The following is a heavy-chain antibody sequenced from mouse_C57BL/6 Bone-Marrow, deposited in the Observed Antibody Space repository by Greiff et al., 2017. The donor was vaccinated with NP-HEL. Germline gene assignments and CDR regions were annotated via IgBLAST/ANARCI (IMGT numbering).Heavy chain of an antibody. Sequence: EVQLVESGGGLVKPGGSLKLSCAASGFTFSSYAMSWVRQTPEKRLEWVATISDGGSYTYYPDNVKGRFTISRDNAKNNLYLQMSQLKSEDTAMYYCARSASYYYGSSYEYFDVWGTGTTVTVSS. CDR1: GFTFSSYA. CDR2: ISDGGSYT. D-gene: IGHD1-1*01. J-gene: IGHJ1*03. CDR3: ARSASYYYGSSYEYFDV. V-gene: IGHV5-4*01.